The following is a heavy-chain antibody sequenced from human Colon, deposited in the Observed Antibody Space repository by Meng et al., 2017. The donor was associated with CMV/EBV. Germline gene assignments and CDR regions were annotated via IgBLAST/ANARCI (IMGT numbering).Heavy chain of an antibody. D-gene: IGHD2-2*01. CDR1: GFTFSSYG. CDR3: AKVAHRVVPYYFDY. CDR2: IRYDGSNK. J-gene: IGHJ4*02. V-gene: IGHV3-30*02. Sequence: GESLKISCAASGFTFSSYGMHWVRQAPGKGLEWVAFIRYDGSNKYYADSVKGRFTISRDNSKNTLYLQMNSLRAEDTAVYYCAKVAHRVVPYYFDYWGQGTLVTVSS.